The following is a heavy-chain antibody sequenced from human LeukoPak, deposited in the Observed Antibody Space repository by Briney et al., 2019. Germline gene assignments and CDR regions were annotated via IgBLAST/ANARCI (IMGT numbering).Heavy chain of an antibody. CDR1: GFTFSGHS. V-gene: IGHV3-7*01. CDR2: INLDGSER. D-gene: IGHD6-13*01. J-gene: IGHJ4*02. CDR3: GRVIAGAIDY. Sequence: GGSLRLSCAASGFTFSGHSMTWVRQAPGKGLEWVANINLDGSERFHVDFVKGRFTISRDNADNSMYLQMNSLGAEDTAVYYCGRVIAGAIDYWGQGTLVTVSS.